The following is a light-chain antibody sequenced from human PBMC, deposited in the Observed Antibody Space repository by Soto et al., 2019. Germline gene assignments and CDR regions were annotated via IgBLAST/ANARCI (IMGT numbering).Light chain of an antibody. CDR3: QQRYTTPIT. CDR1: QTISSH. CDR2: AAS. J-gene: IGKJ5*01. V-gene: IGKV1-39*01. Sequence: IQMTQFPSSQSASFGDRVIITCRASQTISSHLNWYQQKQGKAPNLMVYAASSLQSGVPSRFTGSVSGTDGTITISSLKQEDGSTYVGQQRYTTPITFGQGTRLEIK.